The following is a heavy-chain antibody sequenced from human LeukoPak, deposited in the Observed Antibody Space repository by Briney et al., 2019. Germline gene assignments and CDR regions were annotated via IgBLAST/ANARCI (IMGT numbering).Heavy chain of an antibody. CDR2: ISAISSSST. V-gene: IGHV3-48*04. D-gene: IGHD3-22*01. Sequence: GGSLRLSCAASGFTFSSYSMNWVRQAPGKGLEWVSYISAISSSSTYHADSVKGRFTISRDNAKNSLYLQMNSLRAEDTAVYYCARDFHRRYYDSSGYNAFDIWGQGTMVTVSS. CDR3: ARDFHRRYYDSSGYNAFDI. CDR1: GFTFSSYS. J-gene: IGHJ3*02.